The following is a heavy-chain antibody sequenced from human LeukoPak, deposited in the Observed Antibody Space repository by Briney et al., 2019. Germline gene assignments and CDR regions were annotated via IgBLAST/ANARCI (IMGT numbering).Heavy chain of an antibody. J-gene: IGHJ3*02. CDR2: ISYDGSNK. V-gene: IGHV3-30*03. CDR3: ARTVTRITIFGVVSDAFDI. D-gene: IGHD3-3*01. CDR1: GFTFSSYG. Sequence: GGSLRLSCAASGFTFSSYGMHWVRQAPGKGLEWVAVISYDGSNKYYADSVKGRFTISRDNAKNSLYLQMNSLRAEDTAVYYCARTVTRITIFGVVSDAFDIWGQGTMVTVSS.